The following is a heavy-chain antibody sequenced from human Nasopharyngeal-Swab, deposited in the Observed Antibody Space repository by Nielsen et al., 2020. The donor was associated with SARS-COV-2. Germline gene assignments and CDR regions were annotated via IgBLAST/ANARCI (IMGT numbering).Heavy chain of an antibody. V-gene: IGHV3-30*18. J-gene: IGHJ4*02. CDR3: AKVRPDGSGSYTYYFDY. CDR1: GFTFSSYG. CDR2: ISYDGSNK. D-gene: IGHD3-10*01. Sequence: GESLKISCAASGFTFSSYGMHWVRQAPGKGLEWVAVISYDGSNKYYADSVKGRFTISRDNSKNTLYLQMNSLRAEDTAVYYCAKVRPDGSGSYTYYFDYWGQGTLVTVSS.